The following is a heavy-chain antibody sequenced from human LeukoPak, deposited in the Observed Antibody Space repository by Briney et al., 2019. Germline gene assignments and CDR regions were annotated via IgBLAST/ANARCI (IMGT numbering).Heavy chain of an antibody. J-gene: IGHJ3*02. CDR3: ARAYYYASSAFDI. CDR2: IYYGGST. CDR1: GASISSNTYY. Sequence: KTSETLSLTCTVSGASISSNTYYWDWIRQPPGKGLECIGSIYYGGSTYYNPSLKSRVIISVDTSKNQFSLKLSSVTAADTAVYYCARAYYYASSAFDIWGQGTMVTVSS. V-gene: IGHV4-39*01. D-gene: IGHD3-22*01.